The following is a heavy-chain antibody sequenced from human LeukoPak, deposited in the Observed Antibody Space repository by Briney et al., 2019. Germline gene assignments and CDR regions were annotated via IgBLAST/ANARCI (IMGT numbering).Heavy chain of an antibody. D-gene: IGHD6-6*01. Sequence: GGSLRLSCAVSGFTISSYAMSWVRQAPGKGLEWVSAMSGSTGDTYYADSVRGRITISRDNSKNTLYLQMNSLRAEDTAVYYCAKGSGSSRPYYFDYWGQGTLVTVSS. CDR1: GFTISSYA. CDR3: AKGSGSSRPYYFDY. CDR2: MSGSTGDT. V-gene: IGHV3-23*01. J-gene: IGHJ4*02.